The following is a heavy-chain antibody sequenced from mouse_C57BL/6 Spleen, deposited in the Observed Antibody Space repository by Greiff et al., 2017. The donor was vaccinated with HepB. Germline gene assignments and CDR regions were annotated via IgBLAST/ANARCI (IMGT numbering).Heavy chain of an antibody. CDR1: GFNIKDDY. CDR2: IDPENGDT. CDR3: TTPPFTTVVDY. V-gene: IGHV14-4*01. Sequence: EVQRVESGAELVRPGASVKLSCTASGFNIKDDYMHWVKQRPEQGLEWIGWIDPENGDTEYASKFQGKATITADTSSNTAYLQLSSLTSEDTAVYYCTTPPFTTVVDYWGQGTTLTVSS. D-gene: IGHD1-1*01. J-gene: IGHJ2*01.